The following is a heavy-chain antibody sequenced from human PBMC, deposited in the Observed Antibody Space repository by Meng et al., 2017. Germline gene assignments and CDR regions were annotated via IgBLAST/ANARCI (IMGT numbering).Heavy chain of an antibody. CDR3: ARRGADYGAFDP. CDR1: GCSLRSGHYY. Sequence: GQLKESGPGLVKPSQTLSPTFPVAGCSLRSGHYYWSWIRQPPGKGLEWIGYIYYSGSTHYNPSLKSRVIISLDTSKNQFPLKLSSVTAADTAVYYCARRGADYGAFDPWGQGTLVTVSS. D-gene: IGHD4/OR15-4a*01. V-gene: IGHV4-30-4*01. J-gene: IGHJ5*02. CDR2: IYYSGST.